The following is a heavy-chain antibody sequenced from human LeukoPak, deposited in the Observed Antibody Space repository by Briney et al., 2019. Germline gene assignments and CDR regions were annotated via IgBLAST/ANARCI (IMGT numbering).Heavy chain of an antibody. V-gene: IGHV4-59*01. J-gene: IGHJ4*02. D-gene: IGHD2-21*02. CDR3: ARAPFRSVTAIDY. Sequence: SETLSLTCTVSGGSISSYYWSWIRQPPGKGLEWIGYIYYSGSTNYNPSLKSRVTISVDTSKNQFSLKLSSVTAADTAVYYRARAPFRSVTAIDYWGQGTLVTVSS. CDR1: GGSISSYY. CDR2: IYYSGST.